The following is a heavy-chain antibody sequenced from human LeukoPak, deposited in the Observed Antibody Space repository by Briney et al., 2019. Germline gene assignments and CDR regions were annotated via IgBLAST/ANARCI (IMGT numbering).Heavy chain of an antibody. CDR2: IYYSGST. V-gene: IGHV4-59*01. J-gene: IGHJ3*02. CDR1: GGSISSYY. CDR3: ARAQPYYDSSGYPRRAFDI. Sequence: SETLSLTCTVSGGSISSYYWSWIRQPPGKGLEWIGYIYYSGSTNYNPSLKSRVTISVDTSKNQFSLKLSSVTAADTAVYYCARAQPYYDSSGYPRRAFDIWGQGTMVTVSS. D-gene: IGHD3-22*01.